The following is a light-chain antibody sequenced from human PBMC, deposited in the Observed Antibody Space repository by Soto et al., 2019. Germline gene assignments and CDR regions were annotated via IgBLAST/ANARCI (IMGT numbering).Light chain of an antibody. V-gene: IGKV1-9*01. CDR3: QQHANWPLT. J-gene: IGKJ4*01. Sequence: QLTQSPSSLSASVGDRVTITCRASQGISSYLAWYQQKPGKAPQLLIYAASTLQSGVPSRFSGSGSGTDFTLTISSLEPEDFAVYYCQQHANWPLTFGGGTKVDIK. CDR2: AAS. CDR1: QGISSY.